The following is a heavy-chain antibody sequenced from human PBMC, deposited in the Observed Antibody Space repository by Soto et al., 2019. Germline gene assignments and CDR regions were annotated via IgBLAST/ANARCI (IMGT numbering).Heavy chain of an antibody. Sequence: QVQLQQWGAGLLRPSETLSLTCAVYGGSFNGYYWTWVRQPPGKGLGWVGEIKDKTNTHYNPSLEGRVTFSVDTSKNQFSLRLTSVTAADTALYYCARGEWMIRGADYYYYMDVWGKGTTVTVSS. CDR2: IKDKTNT. J-gene: IGHJ6*03. V-gene: IGHV4-34*02. D-gene: IGHD3-10*01. CDR1: GGSFNGYY. CDR3: ARGEWMIRGADYYYYMDV.